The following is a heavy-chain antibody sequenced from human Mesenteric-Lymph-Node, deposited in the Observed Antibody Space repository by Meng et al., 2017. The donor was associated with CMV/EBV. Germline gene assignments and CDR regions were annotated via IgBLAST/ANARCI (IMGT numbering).Heavy chain of an antibody. V-gene: IGHV4-31*03. J-gene: IGHJ5*02. CDR3: ARDSSGYYWFDP. CDR2: IYHSGTT. Sequence: TVSGDSISSGGYFWNWIRQHPGEGLEWIGSIYHSGTTYYNPSLKSRVAISVDTSKNQFSLRLSSVTAADTAVYYCARDSSGYYWFDPWGQGTLVTVSS. D-gene: IGHD3-22*01. CDR1: GDSISSGGYF.